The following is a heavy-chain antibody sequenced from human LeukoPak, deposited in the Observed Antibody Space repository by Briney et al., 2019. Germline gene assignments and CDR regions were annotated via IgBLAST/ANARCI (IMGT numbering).Heavy chain of an antibody. CDR1: GFTFSSYA. CDR2: ISYDGSNK. CDR3: AKVAYCSGGSCLGYFQH. J-gene: IGHJ1*01. Sequence: GGSLRLSCAASGFTFSSYAMHWVRQAPGKGLEWVAVISYDGSNKYYADSVKGRFTISRDNSKNTLYLQMNSLRAEDTAVYYCAKVAYCSGGSCLGYFQHWGQGTLVTVSS. V-gene: IGHV3-30-3*01. D-gene: IGHD2-15*01.